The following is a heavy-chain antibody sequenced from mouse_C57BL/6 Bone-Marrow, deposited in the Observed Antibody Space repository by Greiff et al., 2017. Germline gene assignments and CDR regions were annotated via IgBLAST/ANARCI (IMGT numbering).Heavy chain of an antibody. CDR3: ARGPCPDYFDY. Sequence: EVNLVESGGGLVKPGGSLKLSCAASGFTFSSYAMSWVRQTPEKRLEWVATISDGGSYTYYPDNVKGRFTISRDNAKNNLYLQMSHLKSEDTAMYYCARGPCPDYFDYWGQGTTLTVSS. V-gene: IGHV5-4*03. J-gene: IGHJ2*01. CDR1: GFTFSSYA. CDR2: ISDGGSYT.